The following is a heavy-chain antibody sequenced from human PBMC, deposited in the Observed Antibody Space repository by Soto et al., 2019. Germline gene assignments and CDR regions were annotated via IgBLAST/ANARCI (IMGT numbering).Heavy chain of an antibody. CDR2: ISYDGSNK. J-gene: IGHJ4*02. CDR1: GFTFSSYG. V-gene: IGHV3-30*03. D-gene: IGHD6-19*01. CDR3: ARVQWLDDY. Sequence: QVQLVESGGGVVQPGRSLRLSCAASGFTFSSYGMHWVRQAPGKGLEWVAVISYDGSNKYYADSVKGRFTISRDNSKNTLYLQMNSLRAEDTAVYYCARVQWLDDYWGQGTLVTVSS.